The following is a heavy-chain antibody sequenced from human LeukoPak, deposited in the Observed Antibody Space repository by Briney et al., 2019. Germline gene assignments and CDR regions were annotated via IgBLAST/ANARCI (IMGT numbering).Heavy chain of an antibody. CDR1: GGSISSSSYY. J-gene: IGHJ5*02. Sequence: PSETLSLTCTVSGGSISSSSYYWGWIRQPPGKGLEWIGSIYYSGSTYYNPSLKSRVTISVDTSKNQFSLKLSSVTAADTAVYYCARDARRGWFDPWGQGTLVTVSS. V-gene: IGHV4-39*07. CDR2: IYYSGST. D-gene: IGHD3-10*01. CDR3: ARDARRGWFDP.